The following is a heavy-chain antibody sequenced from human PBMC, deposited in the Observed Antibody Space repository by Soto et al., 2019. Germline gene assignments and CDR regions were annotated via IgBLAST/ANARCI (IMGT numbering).Heavy chain of an antibody. J-gene: IGHJ6*02. CDR1: GYTFTGYY. CDR3: ARGLVTGTTSWAMDV. CDR2: INPNSGGT. D-gene: IGHD1-7*01. Sequence: GASVKVSCKASGYTFTGYYMHWVRQAPGQGLEWMGWINPNSGGTNYAQKFQGWVTMTRDTSISTAYMELSRLRSDDTAVYYCARGLVTGTTSWAMDVWGQATTVTVSS. V-gene: IGHV1-2*04.